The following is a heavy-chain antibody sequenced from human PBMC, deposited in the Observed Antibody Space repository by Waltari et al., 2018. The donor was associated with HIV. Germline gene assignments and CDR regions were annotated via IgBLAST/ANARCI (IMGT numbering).Heavy chain of an antibody. D-gene: IGHD6-13*01. J-gene: IGHJ4*02. Sequence: QVQLVESGGGVVQPGRSLRLSCAASGFTFSSYAMHWVRQAPGKGLEGVSCISFDGSDKQYAHCVKGRFTSSRDTSKNTLYLQMNSLRAEDTAVYYCARVGYSSSWAYFDYWGQGTLVTVSS. CDR3: ARVGYSSSWAYFDY. CDR2: ISFDGSDK. V-gene: IGHV3-30*01. CDR1: GFTFSSYA.